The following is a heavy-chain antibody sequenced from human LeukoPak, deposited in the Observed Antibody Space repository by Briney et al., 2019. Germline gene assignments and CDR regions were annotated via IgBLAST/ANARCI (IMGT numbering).Heavy chain of an antibody. CDR1: GGSIMSSSDY. CDR2: IYYSGST. V-gene: IGHV4-39*07. J-gene: IGHJ3*02. CDR3: ARGKSTYYYDSSGYYRSRPDAFDI. D-gene: IGHD3-22*01. Sequence: SETLSLTCTVSGGSIMSSSDYWGWIRQPPGKGLEWIGSIYYSGSTYYNPSLKSRVTISVDTSKNQFSLKLSSVTAADTAVYYCARGKSTYYYDSSGYYRSRPDAFDIWGQGTMVTVSS.